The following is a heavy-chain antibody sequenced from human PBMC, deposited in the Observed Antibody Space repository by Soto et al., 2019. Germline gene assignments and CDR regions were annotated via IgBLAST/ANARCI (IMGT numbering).Heavy chain of an antibody. J-gene: IGHJ3*02. V-gene: IGHV4-30-2*01. CDR2: IYHSGST. CDR1: GGSISSGGYS. Sequence: QLQLQESGSGLVKPSQTLSLTCAVSGGSISSGGYSWSWIRQPPGKGLEWIGYIYHSGSTYYTPSLNGRVTIPVDRSKHQFSPKLRSLTAAATAVKYWARTPDNWGPGTLVTASS. CDR3: ARTPDN.